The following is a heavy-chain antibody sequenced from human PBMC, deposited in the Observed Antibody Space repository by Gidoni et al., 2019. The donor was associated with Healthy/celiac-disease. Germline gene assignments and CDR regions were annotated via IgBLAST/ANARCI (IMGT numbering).Heavy chain of an antibody. V-gene: IGHV4-39*01. CDR3: ATVGGLYY. CDR1: RGSISSSSYY. CDR2: IYYSGST. D-gene: IGHD3-16*01. J-gene: IGHJ4*02. Sequence: QLQLQESGPGLVKPSETLSLTCTVSRGSISSSSYYWGWIRQPPVKGLEWIGSIYYSGSTYYNPSLKSRVTISVDTSKNQFSLKLSSVTAADTAVYYCATVGGLYYWGQGTLVTVSS.